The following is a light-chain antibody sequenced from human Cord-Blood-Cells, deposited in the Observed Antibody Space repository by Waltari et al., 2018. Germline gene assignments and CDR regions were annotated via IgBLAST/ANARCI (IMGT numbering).Light chain of an antibody. CDR2: EVS. CDR3: CSYAGSSTV. V-gene: IGLV2-23*02. Sequence: QSALTQSASVSGSPGQSITISCTGTSSDVGSYNLFSWYQQHPGKAPELMIYEVSKRPSGVSNRFSGSKSGNTASLTIAGLQAEDEADYYCCSYAGSSTVFGGGTKLTVL. J-gene: IGLJ2*01. CDR1: SSDVGSYNL.